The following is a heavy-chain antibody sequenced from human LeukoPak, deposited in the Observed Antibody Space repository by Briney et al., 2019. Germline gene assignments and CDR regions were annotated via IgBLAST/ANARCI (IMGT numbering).Heavy chain of an antibody. J-gene: IGHJ3*02. Sequence: GGSLRLSCVASGFTFSSYWMSWVRQAPGKGLEWVANIKQDGSEKYYVDSVKGRFTISRDNAKNSLYLQMNSLRAEDTAVYYCAREGPTGAFDIWGQGTMVTVSS. CDR2: IKQDGSEK. CDR3: AREGPTGAFDI. V-gene: IGHV3-7*01. CDR1: GFTFSSYW.